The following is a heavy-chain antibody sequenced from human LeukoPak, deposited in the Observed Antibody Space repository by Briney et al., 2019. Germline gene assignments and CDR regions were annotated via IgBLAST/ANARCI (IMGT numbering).Heavy chain of an antibody. D-gene: IGHD3-22*01. CDR3: ARCPLPDYDSGGYCLDYFDY. J-gene: IGHJ4*02. V-gene: IGHV3-21*01. Sequence: GGSLRLSCAASGFTFSSYSMNWVRQAPGKGLEWVSSISSSSSYIYYADSVKGRFTISRDNAKNSLYLQMNSLRAEDTAVYYCARCPLPDYDSGGYCLDYFDYWGQGTLVTVSS. CDR1: GFTFSSYS. CDR2: ISSSSSYI.